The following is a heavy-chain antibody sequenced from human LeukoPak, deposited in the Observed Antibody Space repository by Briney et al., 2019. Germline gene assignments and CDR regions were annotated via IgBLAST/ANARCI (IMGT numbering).Heavy chain of an antibody. D-gene: IGHD5-18*01. CDR1: GGSISSYY. J-gene: IGHJ4*02. CDR3: ARGYSYGDFDY. CDR2: IYYSGST. V-gene: IGHV4-59*01. Sequence: SETLSLTCTVSGGSISSYYCSWIRQPPGKGLEWIEYIYYSGSTNYNPSLKSRVTISVDTSKNQFSLKLSSVTAADTAVYYCARGYSYGDFDYWGQGTLVTVSS.